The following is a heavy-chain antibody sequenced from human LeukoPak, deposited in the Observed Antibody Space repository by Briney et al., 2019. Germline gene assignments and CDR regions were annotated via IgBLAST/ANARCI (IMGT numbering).Heavy chain of an antibody. CDR1: GGTFSSYA. V-gene: IGHV1-69*04. J-gene: IGHJ4*02. D-gene: IGHD2-15*01. CDR2: IIPILGIA. Sequence: KPGSSVKVSCKASGGTFSSYAISWVRQAPGQGLEWMGRIIPILGIANYAQKFQGRVTITADKSTSTAYMELSSLRSEDTAVYYCARDRCSGGSCYDYWGQGTLATVSS. CDR3: ARDRCSGGSCYDY.